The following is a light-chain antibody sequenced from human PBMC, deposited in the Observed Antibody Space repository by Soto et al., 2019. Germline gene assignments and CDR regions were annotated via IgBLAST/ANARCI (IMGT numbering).Light chain of an antibody. J-gene: IGKJ3*01. CDR3: QQLNSFPIP. CDR1: QGIANF. V-gene: IGKV1-9*01. CDR2: AAS. Sequence: IQLTQSPSSLSASVGDRVTISCRASQGIANFLAWYQQKPGKAPKLLIYAASTLQSVVPSRFSGSGSGTDFTLTICSLQPEDFATYYCQQLNSFPIPFGPGTKVDIK.